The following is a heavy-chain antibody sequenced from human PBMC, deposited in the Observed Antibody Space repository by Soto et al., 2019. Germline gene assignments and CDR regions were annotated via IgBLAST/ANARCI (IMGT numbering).Heavy chain of an antibody. CDR1: GFTFSNAW. J-gene: IGHJ4*02. CDR3: YTEHTLFMAH. CDR2: ITSKSAGATT. Sequence: EAQLVESGGGLVTPGESLRLSCVASGFTFSNAWMSWVRQVPGKGLEWIGRITSKSAGATTAYAAPVTGRFTVSRDDLKNTLYLQVNSPKTEDTGIYYCYTEHTLFMAHWGQGTLVTVSS. V-gene: IGHV3-15*01.